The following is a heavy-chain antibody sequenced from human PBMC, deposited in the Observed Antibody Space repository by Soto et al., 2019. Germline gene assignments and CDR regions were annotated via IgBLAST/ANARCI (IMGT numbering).Heavy chain of an antibody. Sequence: SVKVSCKASGGTFISYAISWVRQAPGQGLEWMGGIIPIFGTANYAQKFQGRVTITADESTSTAYMELSSLRSEDTAVYYCARDLEEQQLVRYYYYAMDVWGQGTTVTVSS. D-gene: IGHD6-13*01. V-gene: IGHV1-69*13. CDR1: GGTFISYA. J-gene: IGHJ6*02. CDR2: IIPIFGTA. CDR3: ARDLEEQQLVRYYYYAMDV.